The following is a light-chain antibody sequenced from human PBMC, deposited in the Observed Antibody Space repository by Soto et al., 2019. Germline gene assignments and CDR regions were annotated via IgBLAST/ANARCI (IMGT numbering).Light chain of an antibody. Sequence: DIQLTQSPSTLSASVGDRVTITCRASQSISSWLAWYQQKPGKAPXLLXYKASSLQSGVPSRFSGSGSGTEFTLTISSLQPDDFATYYCQQYNSYSWTFGQGTKVDIK. J-gene: IGKJ1*01. CDR2: KAS. V-gene: IGKV1-5*03. CDR3: QQYNSYSWT. CDR1: QSISSW.